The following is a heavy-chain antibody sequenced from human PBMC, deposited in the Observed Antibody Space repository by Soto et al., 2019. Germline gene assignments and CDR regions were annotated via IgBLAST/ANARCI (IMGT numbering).Heavy chain of an antibody. D-gene: IGHD3-10*01. CDR3: ARVMRGSGSYNYYYYGMDV. V-gene: IGHV4-34*01. J-gene: IGHJ6*02. CDR2: INHSGST. Sequence: SETLSLTCAVYGGSFSGYYWSWIRQPPGKGLEWIGEINHSGSTNYNPSLKRRVTISVDKSKNQFSLKLSSVTAADTAVDYCARVMRGSGSYNYYYYGMDVWGQGTTVTVSS. CDR1: GGSFSGYY.